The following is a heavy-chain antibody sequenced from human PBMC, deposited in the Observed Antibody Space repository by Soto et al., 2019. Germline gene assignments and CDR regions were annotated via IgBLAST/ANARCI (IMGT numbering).Heavy chain of an antibody. J-gene: IGHJ6*02. CDR2: ISSSSSYI. Sequence: EVQLVESGGGLVKPGGSLRLSCVASGFTFSNYSMNWVRQAPGKGLEWVSSISSSSSYIYYADSVKGRFTISRENAKNSLYLQMDSLRAEDTAVYYCARDSDPHCSSPTCSFHYYYGMDVWGQGTTATVSS. V-gene: IGHV3-21*01. D-gene: IGHD2-2*01. CDR3: ARDSDPHCSSPTCSFHYYYGMDV. CDR1: GFTFSNYS.